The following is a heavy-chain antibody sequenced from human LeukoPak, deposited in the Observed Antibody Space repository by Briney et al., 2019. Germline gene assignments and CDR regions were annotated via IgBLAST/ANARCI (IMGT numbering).Heavy chain of an antibody. Sequence: ASVKVSCKASGGSFSNYAINWVRQAPGQGLEWMGWISAYNGNTNYAQKLQGRVTMTTDTSTSTAYMELRSLRSDDTAVYYCASRTDCSSTSCYYHYYHYMDVWGKGTTVTVSS. J-gene: IGHJ6*03. CDR2: ISAYNGNT. CDR3: ASRTDCSSTSCYYHYYHYMDV. V-gene: IGHV1-18*01. D-gene: IGHD2-2*01. CDR1: GGSFSNYA.